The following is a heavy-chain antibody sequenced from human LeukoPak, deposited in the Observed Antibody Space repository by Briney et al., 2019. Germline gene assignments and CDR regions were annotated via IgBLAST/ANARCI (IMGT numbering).Heavy chain of an antibody. V-gene: IGHV4-59*01. J-gene: IGHJ4*02. Sequence: SETLSLTCTVSGGSISSYYWSWIRQPPGKGLEWIGYIYYSGSTNYNPSLKSRVTISVDTSKNQSSLKLSSVTAADTAVYYCARETXSSVRGAIDYWGQGTLVTVS. D-gene: IGHD3-10*01. CDR1: GGSISSYY. CDR3: ARETXSSVRGAIDY. CDR2: IYYSGST.